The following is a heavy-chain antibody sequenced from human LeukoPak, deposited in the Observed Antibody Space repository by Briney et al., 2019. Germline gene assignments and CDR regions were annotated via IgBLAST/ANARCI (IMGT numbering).Heavy chain of an antibody. V-gene: IGHV4-38-2*02. CDR1: GYSISSGYF. CDR3: ARDLGLTISDNWFDP. Sequence: SETLSLTCAVSGYSISSGYFWVWIRQPPGKGLEWIGSIYHTGATYYNPSLRSPVTISVDTSKNQFSLELNSVAAADTAVYYCARDLGLTISDNWFDPWGQGTLVTVSS. CDR2: IYHTGAT. J-gene: IGHJ5*02. D-gene: IGHD3-9*01.